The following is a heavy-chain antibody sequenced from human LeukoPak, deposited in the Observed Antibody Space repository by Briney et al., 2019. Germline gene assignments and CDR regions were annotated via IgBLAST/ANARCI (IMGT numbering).Heavy chain of an antibody. CDR1: GFTFSSYA. CDR2: ISVGGGST. V-gene: IGHV3-23*01. J-gene: IGHJ4*02. Sequence: GGSLRLSCAASGFTFSSYAMSWVRQAPGKGLDWVSAISVGGGSTYYADSMKGRFTISRDNSKSTLFLQVNSLRAEDTTVYYCARGLAGFDFWGQGTLVTISS. CDR3: ARGLAGFDF.